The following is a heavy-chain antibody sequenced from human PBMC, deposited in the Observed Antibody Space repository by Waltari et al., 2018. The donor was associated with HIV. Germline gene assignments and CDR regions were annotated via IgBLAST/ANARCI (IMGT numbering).Heavy chain of an antibody. V-gene: IGHV4-4*07. D-gene: IGHD1-7*01. CDR3: ARGAGELQGRAFDY. J-gene: IGHJ4*02. Sequence: QVQLQESGPGLVQPSETLSRTCSVSGRSISSYYWRWLRPPAGNGPEWIGRTYPSGSTSDSPSLKSRVTLSVDTSKNQFSLKLMSVIAADTAMYYCARGAGELQGRAFDYWGQGTLVTVSS. CDR2: TYPSGST. CDR1: GRSISSYY.